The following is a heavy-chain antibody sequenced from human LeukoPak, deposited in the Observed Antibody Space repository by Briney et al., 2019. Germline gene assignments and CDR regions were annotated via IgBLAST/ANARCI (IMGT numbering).Heavy chain of an antibody. J-gene: IGHJ3*02. CDR2: INSDGSST. D-gene: IGHD3-10*01. CDR1: GFTFSSYW. CDR3: STGSGHAFDI. Sequence: GGSMRLSCAASGFTFSSYWMHWVRQVPGKGLVWVSRINSDGSSTSYADSAKGRFTISRDNAKNTLYVQMNSLRAEDTAVYYCSTGSGHAFDIWGRGTMVTVSS. V-gene: IGHV3-74*01.